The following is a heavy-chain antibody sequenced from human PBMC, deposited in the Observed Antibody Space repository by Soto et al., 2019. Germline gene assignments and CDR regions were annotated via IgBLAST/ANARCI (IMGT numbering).Heavy chain of an antibody. CDR2: ITSSSSSI. CDR3: ARGGESGSYSLSNIDY. V-gene: IGHV3-21*06. CDR1: GFTFSSYR. Sequence: GGSLRLSCAASGFTFSSYRMNWVRQAPGKGLEWVSSITSSSSSIYYADSVKGRFTVSRDNAKNSLSLQMNSLRGEDTAVYYCARGGESGSYSLSNIDYWGQGTLVTVSS. D-gene: IGHD1-26*01. J-gene: IGHJ4*02.